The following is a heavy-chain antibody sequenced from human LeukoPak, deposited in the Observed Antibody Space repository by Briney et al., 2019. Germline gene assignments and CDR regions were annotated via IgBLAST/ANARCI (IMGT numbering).Heavy chain of an antibody. CDR3: ARGHDFWYFDL. V-gene: IGHV4-34*01. J-gene: IGHJ2*01. Sequence: SETLSLTCAVYGGSFSGYYWSWIRQPPGKGLEWIGEINHSGSTNYNPSLKSRVTISVDTSKNQFSLKLSSVSAADTAVYYCARGHDFWYFDLWGRGTLVTVSS. CDR1: GGSFSGYY. D-gene: IGHD3-3*01. CDR2: INHSGST.